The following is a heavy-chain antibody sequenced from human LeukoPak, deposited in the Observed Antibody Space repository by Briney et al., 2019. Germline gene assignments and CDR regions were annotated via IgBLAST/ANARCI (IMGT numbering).Heavy chain of an antibody. J-gene: IGHJ4*02. Sequence: SVKVSCKASGGTFSSYAINWVRQAPGQGLEWMGGIIPIFGTANYAQKFQGRVTITADESTSTAYMELSSLRSEDTAVYYCAREWSNYYDSSGYYYFDYWGQGTLVTVSS. V-gene: IGHV1-69*01. CDR3: AREWSNYYDSSGYYYFDY. CDR1: GGTFSSYA. CDR2: IIPIFGTA. D-gene: IGHD3-22*01.